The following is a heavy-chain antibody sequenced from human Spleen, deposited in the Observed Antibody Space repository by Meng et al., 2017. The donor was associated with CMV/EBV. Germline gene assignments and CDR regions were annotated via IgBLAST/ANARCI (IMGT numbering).Heavy chain of an antibody. Sequence: GGSLRLSCAAFEFTFSNYAMNWVRQAPGKGLEWVSYISSSSNTIYYADSVKGRFTISRDNSKNTLYLQMNSLRVEDTAVFYCARVQGDCSTTSCLGDAWFDPWGQGTTVTVSS. CDR3: ARVQGDCSTTSCLGDAWFDP. CDR1: EFTFSNYA. D-gene: IGHD2-2*01. CDR2: ISSSSNTI. V-gene: IGHV3-48*01. J-gene: IGHJ5*01.